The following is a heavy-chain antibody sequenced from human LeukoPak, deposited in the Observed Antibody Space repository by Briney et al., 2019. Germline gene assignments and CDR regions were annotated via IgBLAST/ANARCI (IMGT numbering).Heavy chain of an antibody. CDR1: GFTFDDYA. V-gene: IGHV3-9*01. Sequence: GGSLRLSCAASGFTFDDYAMHWVRQAPGKGPEWVSGISWNSGSIGYADSVKGRFTISRDNAKNSLYLQMNSLRAEDTAFYYCSKASIQEYYFDYWGQGTLVTVSS. CDR2: ISWNSGSI. CDR3: SKASIQEYYFDY. D-gene: IGHD5-18*01. J-gene: IGHJ4*02.